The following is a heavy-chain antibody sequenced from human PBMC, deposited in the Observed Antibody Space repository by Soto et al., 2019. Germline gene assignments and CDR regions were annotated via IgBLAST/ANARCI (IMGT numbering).Heavy chain of an antibody. J-gene: IGHJ4*02. Sequence: GGSVRLSCAASGFMFSAYWMSWVRQAPGKGLEWVANIHGDGGKIYYVDSVKGRFTISRDNAKRSLYLQMNSLRAEDTAVYYCARDFYGGYTYGPGDYWGPGALVTVSS. CDR1: GFMFSAYW. CDR2: IHGDGGKI. V-gene: IGHV3-7*01. CDR3: ARDFYGGYTYGPGDY. D-gene: IGHD5-18*01.